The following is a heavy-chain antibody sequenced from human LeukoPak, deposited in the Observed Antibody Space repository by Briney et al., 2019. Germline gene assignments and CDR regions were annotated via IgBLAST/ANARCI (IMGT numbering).Heavy chain of an antibody. J-gene: IGHJ4*02. CDR1: GFSFSSYG. CDR2: ISENGSNK. V-gene: IGHV3-30*18. CDR3: AKDRGLAHYFDY. D-gene: IGHD3-10*01. Sequence: GGSLRLSCAASGFSFSSYGMHWVRQAPGKGLEWVALISENGSNKYHADSVKGRFTLSRDNSKNTLDLQMNSLRAEDTAVYYCAKDRGLAHYFDYWGQGTLVTVSS.